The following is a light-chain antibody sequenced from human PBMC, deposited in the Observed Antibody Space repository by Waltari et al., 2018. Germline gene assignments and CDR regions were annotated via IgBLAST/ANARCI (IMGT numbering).Light chain of an antibody. CDR2: EGN. V-gene: IGLV2-23*01. J-gene: IGLJ3*02. CDR3: YSYAGSGTWV. Sequence: WYQQNPGKAHKLMIYEGNKRPSGVSNRFSGSKAGNTASLTISGLQAEDEADYYCYSYAGSGTWVFGGGTKLTVL.